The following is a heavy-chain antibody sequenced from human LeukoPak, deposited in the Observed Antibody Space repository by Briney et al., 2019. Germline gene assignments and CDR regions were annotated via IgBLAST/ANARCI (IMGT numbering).Heavy chain of an antibody. V-gene: IGHV4-31*03. D-gene: IGHD4-17*01. J-gene: IGHJ4*02. CDR2: IYYSGTT. Sequence: SETLSLTCTVSGGSISSGGYYWSWIRQHPGKGLEWIGYIYYSGTTYYNPSLKSRVSISLDTSKNQFSLNLSSVTAADTAVYYCARSGTVTTWNYWGQGTLVTISS. CDR1: GGSISSGGYY. CDR3: ARSGTVTTWNY.